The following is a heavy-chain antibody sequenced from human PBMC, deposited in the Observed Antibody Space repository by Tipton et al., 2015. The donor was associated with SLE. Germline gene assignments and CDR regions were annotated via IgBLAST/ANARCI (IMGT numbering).Heavy chain of an antibody. J-gene: IGHJ4*02. CDR3: ARGGDPDYFDY. V-gene: IGHV4-39*07. Sequence: TLSLTCTVSGDSVSTSNHYWGWIRQSPGQGLDWIGNFFYRGSTYYNPSLKSRLTISVDTSKNDFSLNLSSVTAADTAVYYCARGGDPDYFDYWGQGTLVTVSS. CDR1: GDSVSTSNHY. CDR2: FFYRGST.